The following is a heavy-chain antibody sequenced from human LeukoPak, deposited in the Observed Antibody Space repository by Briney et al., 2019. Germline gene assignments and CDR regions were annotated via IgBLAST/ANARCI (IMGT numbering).Heavy chain of an antibody. D-gene: IGHD1-1*01. J-gene: IGHJ4*02. CDR1: GFTLSTSA. V-gene: IGHV3-23*01. CDR2: IRGDTT. Sequence: QTGGSLRLSCVASGFTLSTSAMSWVRQAPGKGLEWVSAIRGDTTFHADSVKGRFTISRDNSKNTLYLEMNSLRAEDTAMYYCAKLNWADVRSCWGQGTLVTVSS. CDR3: AKLNWADVRSC.